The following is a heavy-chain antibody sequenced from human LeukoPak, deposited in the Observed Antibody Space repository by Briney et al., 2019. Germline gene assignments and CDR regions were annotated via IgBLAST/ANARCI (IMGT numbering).Heavy chain of an antibody. J-gene: IGHJ4*02. CDR2: INPSGGST. V-gene: IGHV1-46*01. CDR1: GYTFTSYY. Sequence: ASVTVSRKASGYTFTSYYMRWVRQAPGQGLEWMGIINPSGGSTSYAQKFQGRVTMTRDTSTSTVYMELSSLRSEDTAVYYCAREVAAADSGVDYWGQGTLVTVSS. D-gene: IGHD6-13*01. CDR3: AREVAAADSGVDY.